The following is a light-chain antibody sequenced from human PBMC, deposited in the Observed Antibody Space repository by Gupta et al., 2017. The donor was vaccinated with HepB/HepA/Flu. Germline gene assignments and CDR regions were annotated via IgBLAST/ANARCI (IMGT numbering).Light chain of an antibody. CDR3: AAWDTSLNVLV. CDR2: YND. CDR1: SSNVGRNN. V-gene: IGLV1-44*01. J-gene: IGLJ2*01. Sequence: QSVLTQSTPVSLTPGQRVTISCSGSSSNVGRNNVNWYQQLPGTAPKLLIYYNDERPSGVPDRISGSKSGTSASLAISGLQSEDEADYYCAAWDTSLNVLVFGGGTKLTVL.